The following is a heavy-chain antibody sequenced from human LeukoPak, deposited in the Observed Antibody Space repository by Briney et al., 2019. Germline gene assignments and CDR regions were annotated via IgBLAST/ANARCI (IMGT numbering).Heavy chain of an antibody. V-gene: IGHV1-2*02. CDR2: INPNSGST. D-gene: IGHD3-3*01. Sequence: ASVKVSCKASGYTFTGYYMHWVRQAPGQGLEWMGWINPNSGSTNYAQKFQGRVTMTRDTSISTAYMELSRLRSDDTAVYYCATILLSKKRYYDFWTSAFDFWGQGTLVTVSS. CDR3: ATILLSKKRYYDFWTSAFDF. J-gene: IGHJ3*01. CDR1: GYTFTGYY.